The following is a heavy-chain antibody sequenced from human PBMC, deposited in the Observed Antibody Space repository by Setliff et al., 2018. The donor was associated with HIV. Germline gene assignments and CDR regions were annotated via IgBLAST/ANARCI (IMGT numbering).Heavy chain of an antibody. J-gene: IGHJ6*02. Sequence: SGPTLVNPTQTLTLTCSFSGFSLSTTGMSLSWIRQPPGKALEWLARIDWDDDKYYSTSLKTRLTISKDTSKNQVVLTMTNMDPVDTATYYCARIRRRITIFGVVTDYGMDVWGQGITVTVSS. V-gene: IGHV2-70*11. CDR2: IDWDDDK. CDR3: ARIRRRITIFGVVTDYGMDV. D-gene: IGHD3-3*01. CDR1: GFSLSTTGMS.